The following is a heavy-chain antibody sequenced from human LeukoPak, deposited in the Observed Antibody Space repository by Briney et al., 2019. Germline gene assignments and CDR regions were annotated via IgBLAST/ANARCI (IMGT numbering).Heavy chain of an antibody. J-gene: IGHJ4*02. D-gene: IGHD2-2*01. CDR3: ARTGSTLEF. Sequence: QSGGSLRLSCAASGSTFSNYGMNWVRRAPGKGLEWISYISPSSSTIFYADSVKGRFTISRDNAKNSMFLRMNSLRAEDTALYYCARTGSTLEFWGQGTLVTVSS. CDR2: ISPSSSTI. CDR1: GSTFSNYG. V-gene: IGHV3-48*01.